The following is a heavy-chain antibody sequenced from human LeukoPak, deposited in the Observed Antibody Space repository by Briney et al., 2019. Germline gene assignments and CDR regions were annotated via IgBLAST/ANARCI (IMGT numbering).Heavy chain of an antibody. J-gene: IGHJ4*02. CDR2: ISASGNIT. CDR1: GFTFSDYY. CDR3: ARGIGMAARPFDS. D-gene: IGHD6-6*01. V-gene: IGHV3-11*01. Sequence: GGSLRLSCAASGFTFSDYYMSWIRQAPGKGLEWISYISASGNITYYADSVKGRFTISRDNAKNSLYLQMNSLRAEDTAVYYCARGIGMAARPFDSWGQGILVTVSS.